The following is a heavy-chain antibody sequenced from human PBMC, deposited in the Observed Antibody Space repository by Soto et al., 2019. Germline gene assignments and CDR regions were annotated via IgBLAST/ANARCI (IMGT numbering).Heavy chain of an antibody. CDR3: ARLPKGSLVTA. D-gene: IGHD2-21*02. CDR2: ISSNSDTT. V-gene: IGHV3-48*02. CDR1: GFRFSDHS. J-gene: IGHJ4*02. Sequence: VASGGGLVYPGGSLRLSCVASGFRFSDHSMNWVRQAPGKGLQWISYISSNSDTTYYAYSVKGRFTVSRDNAKNALFLQMNSLRDDDTATYYCARLPKGSLVTAWGQGARVTVSS.